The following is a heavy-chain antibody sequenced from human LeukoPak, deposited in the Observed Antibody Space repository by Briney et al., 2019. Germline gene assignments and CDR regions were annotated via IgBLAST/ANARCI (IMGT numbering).Heavy chain of an antibody. D-gene: IGHD2-15*01. V-gene: IGHV3-53*01. Sequence: HPGGSLRLSCAASGFTVSSNYMSWVRQAPGKGLEWVSVIYSGGSTYYADSVKGRFTISRDNSKSTLYLQMNSLRAEDTAVYYCARDQYCSGGSCTDYWGQGTLVTVSS. CDR2: IYSGGST. CDR3: ARDQYCSGGSCTDY. J-gene: IGHJ4*02. CDR1: GFTVSSNY.